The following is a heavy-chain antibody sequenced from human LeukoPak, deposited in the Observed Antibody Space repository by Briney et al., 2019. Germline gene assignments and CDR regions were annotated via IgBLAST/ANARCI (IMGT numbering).Heavy chain of an antibody. Sequence: ASETLSLTCTVSGGSISSSSYYWGWIRQPPGKGLEWIGSIYYSGSTYYNPSLKSRVTISVDTSKNQFSLKLSSVTAADTSVYYCARGGYNDYGFDYWGQGTLVTVSS. CDR1: GGSISSSSYY. CDR3: ARGGYNDYGFDY. J-gene: IGHJ4*02. D-gene: IGHD4-17*01. V-gene: IGHV4-39*01. CDR2: IYYSGST.